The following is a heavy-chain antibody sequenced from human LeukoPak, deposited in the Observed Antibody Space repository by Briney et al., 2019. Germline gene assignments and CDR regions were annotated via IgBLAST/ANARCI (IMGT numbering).Heavy chain of an antibody. CDR1: GFTFSSYG. Sequence: GGSLRLSCAASGFTFSSYGMHWVRQAPGKGLEWVAVISYDGSNKYYADSVKGRFTISRDNAKNSLYLQMNSLRAEDTAVYYCARVMTTVTKAFDYWGQGTLVTVSS. D-gene: IGHD4-17*01. V-gene: IGHV3-30*03. CDR2: ISYDGSNK. CDR3: ARVMTTVTKAFDY. J-gene: IGHJ4*02.